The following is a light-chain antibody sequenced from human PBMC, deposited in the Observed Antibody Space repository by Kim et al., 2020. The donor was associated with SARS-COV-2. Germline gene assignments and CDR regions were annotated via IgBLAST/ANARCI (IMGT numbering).Light chain of an antibody. V-gene: IGKV1-39*01. CDR1: QSVLTF. CDR3: QQSYNIPRT. CDR2: AAS. Sequence: DIQLTQSLSSLSASLGDSVTITCRTSQSVLTFLNWYQQKPRQAPKLLIFAASSLQNGVPSRLNGSGSGTDFTLTINSLQPEEYATYYCQQSYNIPRTFGQGTKVDIK. J-gene: IGKJ1*01.